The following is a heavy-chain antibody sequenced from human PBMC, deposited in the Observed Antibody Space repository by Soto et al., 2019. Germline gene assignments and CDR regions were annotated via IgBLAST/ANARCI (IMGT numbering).Heavy chain of an antibody. Sequence: ASVKVSCKASGYTFTSYYMHWVRQAPGQGLEWMGIINPSGGSTSYAQKFQGRVTMTRDTSTSTVYMELSSLRSEDTAVYYCARAYCSSTSCRHALDYWGQGTMVTVS. CDR1: GYTFTSYY. V-gene: IGHV1-46*03. D-gene: IGHD2-2*01. CDR2: INPSGGST. J-gene: IGHJ4*02. CDR3: ARAYCSSTSCRHALDY.